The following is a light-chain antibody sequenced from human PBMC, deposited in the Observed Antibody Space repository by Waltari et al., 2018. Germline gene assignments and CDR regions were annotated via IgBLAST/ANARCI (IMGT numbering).Light chain of an antibody. CDR2: DAF. CDR3: QQYGSSPRT. Sequence: EIVLTQSPGTLSLSPGERATLPCRASQSVSTSQLAWYQHKAGQAPRHLIYDAFRRATGIPDRFSGSGSGTDFTLTISRLEPEDFAVYYCQQYGSSPRTFGQGTKLEIQ. J-gene: IGKJ2*01. CDR1: QSVSTSQ. V-gene: IGKV3-20*01.